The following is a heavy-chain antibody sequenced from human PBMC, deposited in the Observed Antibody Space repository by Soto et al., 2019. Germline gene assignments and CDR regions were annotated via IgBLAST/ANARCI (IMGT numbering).Heavy chain of an antibody. D-gene: IGHD2-2*01. Sequence: GGSLRLSCAASGFTFSSFAMSWVRQAPEKGLEWVTGISGSGRSTFYADSVKGRFTISRDNSKNTLYLQMNSLRAEDTAIYYCARQYAAFDYWGQGTLVTVSS. CDR3: ARQYAAFDY. V-gene: IGHV3-23*01. CDR2: ISGSGRST. CDR1: GFTFSSFA. J-gene: IGHJ4*02.